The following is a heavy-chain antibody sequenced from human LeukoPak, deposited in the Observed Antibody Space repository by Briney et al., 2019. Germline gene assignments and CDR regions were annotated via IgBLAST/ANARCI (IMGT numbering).Heavy chain of an antibody. Sequence: HPGGSLRLSCAASGFTFSSYAMSWVRQAPGRGLEWVLAISGSGVSTYYADSVKHRFTISRDNSKNTQDLQMNSPRAEDTAGYYCAKSGYGSGSYYKGPFHYWGQGTLVTVSS. D-gene: IGHD3-10*01. V-gene: IGHV3-23*01. CDR3: AKSGYGSGSYYKGPFHY. J-gene: IGHJ4*02. CDR1: GFTFSSYA. CDR2: ISGSGVST.